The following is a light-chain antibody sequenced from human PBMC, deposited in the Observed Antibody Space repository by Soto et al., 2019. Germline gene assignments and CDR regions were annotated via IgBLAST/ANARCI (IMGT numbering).Light chain of an antibody. Sequence: QSALTQPASVSGSPGQSITISCTGNSSDVGGYNYVSWYQQHPGKAPKLMIYDVSNRPSGVSNRFSGSKSGNTASLTISGLQAEDEVDYYCRSYPSSSNLVVFGGGTKLTVL. CDR1: SSDVGGYNY. CDR3: RSYPSSSNLVV. CDR2: DVS. J-gene: IGLJ2*01. V-gene: IGLV2-14*01.